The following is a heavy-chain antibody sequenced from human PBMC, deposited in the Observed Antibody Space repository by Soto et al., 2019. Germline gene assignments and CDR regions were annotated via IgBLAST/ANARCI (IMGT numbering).Heavy chain of an antibody. CDR1: GCNCGSYV. CDR2: IWYDGSNK. J-gene: IGHJ3*02. V-gene: IGHV3-33*01. D-gene: IGHD2-2*01. CDR3: ARGRYQLLLDAFDI. Sequence: GVSLSISWGSSGCNCGSYVRHWVRQAPGKGLEWVAVIWYDGSNKYYADSVKGRFTLSRDNSKNTLYLQMNSLRAEDTAVYYCARGRYQLLLDAFDIWGQGTMVTVSS.